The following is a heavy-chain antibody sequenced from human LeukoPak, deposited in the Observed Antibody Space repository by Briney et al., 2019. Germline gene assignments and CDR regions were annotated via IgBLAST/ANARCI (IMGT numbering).Heavy chain of an antibody. CDR2: INHSGSA. Sequence: SETLSLTCAVYGESFSGNSWSWIRQPPGKGLEWIGEINHSGSANYNPSLKSRVTISVDTSKNQFSLKLKSVTAADTAVYYCARGHEYWGQGTLVTVSS. V-gene: IGHV4-34*01. CDR3: ARGHEY. J-gene: IGHJ4*02. CDR1: GESFSGNS.